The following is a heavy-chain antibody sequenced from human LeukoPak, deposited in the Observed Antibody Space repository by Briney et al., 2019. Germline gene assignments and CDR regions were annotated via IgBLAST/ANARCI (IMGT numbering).Heavy chain of an antibody. J-gene: IGHJ4*02. Sequence: ASVKVSCKASGYTFTGYYMHWVRQAPGQGLEWMGWINPNSGGTNYAQKFQGRVTMTRDTSISTAYMELSRLRSDDTAVYYCAKRSPYSSGWDLFDYWGQGTLVTVSS. D-gene: IGHD6-19*01. V-gene: IGHV1-2*02. CDR2: INPNSGGT. CDR1: GYTFTGYY. CDR3: AKRSPYSSGWDLFDY.